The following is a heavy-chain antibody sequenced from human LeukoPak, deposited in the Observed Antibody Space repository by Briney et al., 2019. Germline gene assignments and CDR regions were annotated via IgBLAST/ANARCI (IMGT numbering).Heavy chain of an antibody. V-gene: IGHV3-48*01. CDR1: GFPFSSYS. Sequence: PGGSLRLSCAASGFPFSSYSMHWVRQAPGRGLEWLSYISSSSTTIYNADSVRGRLTISRDNAKNSLFLQMNSLRAEDTAVYSCARGGGFCGSTSCYGIDSWGQGTLVTVSS. D-gene: IGHD2-2*01. CDR2: ISSSSTTI. J-gene: IGHJ4*02. CDR3: ARGGGFCGSTSCYGIDS.